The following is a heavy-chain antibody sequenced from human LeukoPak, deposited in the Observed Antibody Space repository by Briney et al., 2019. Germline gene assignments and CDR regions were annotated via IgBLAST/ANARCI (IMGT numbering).Heavy chain of an antibody. J-gene: IGHJ4*02. V-gene: IGHV3-21*01. Sequence: GGSLRLSCAASGFTFSSYSMSWVRQAPGKGLEWVSSISSSSSYIYYADSVKGRFTISRDNAKNSLYLQMNSLRAEDTAVYYCARAPDIVVVPAANDYWGQGTLVTVSS. CDR1: GFTFSSYS. CDR3: ARAPDIVVVPAANDY. CDR2: ISSSSSYI. D-gene: IGHD2-2*01.